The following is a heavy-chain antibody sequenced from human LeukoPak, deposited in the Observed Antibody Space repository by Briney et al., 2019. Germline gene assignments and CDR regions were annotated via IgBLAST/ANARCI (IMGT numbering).Heavy chain of an antibody. Sequence: GGSLRLPCSASGFTFSEYDMNWFRQAPGKGLEWVSSISYLSSHIYYGDSVKGRFSISRDNAKNSLYLQMNTLGAEDTAIYYCGRAFPPLRTSSAGDLWGQGILVTVSS. CDR3: GRAFPPLRTSSAGDL. V-gene: IGHV3-21*01. CDR2: ISYLSSHI. CDR1: GFTFSEYD. J-gene: IGHJ4*02. D-gene: IGHD3-16*01.